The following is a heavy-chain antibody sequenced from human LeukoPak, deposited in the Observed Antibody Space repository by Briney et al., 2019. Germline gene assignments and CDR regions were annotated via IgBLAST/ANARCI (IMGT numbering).Heavy chain of an antibody. V-gene: IGHV4-59*01. CDR1: GGSISSYY. J-gene: IGHJ6*03. CDR3: ARVGRRMVRRTRGYYYMDV. D-gene: IGHD3-10*01. Sequence: SETLSLTCSVSGGSISSYYWSWIRQPPGKGLEWIGYINYSGSTKYNPSLKSRVTISVDTSKNQFSLKLSSVTAADTAVYYCARVGRRMVRRTRGYYYMDVWGKGTTVTISS. CDR2: INYSGST.